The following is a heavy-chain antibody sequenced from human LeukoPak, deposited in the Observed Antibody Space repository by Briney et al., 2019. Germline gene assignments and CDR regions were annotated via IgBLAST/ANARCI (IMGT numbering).Heavy chain of an antibody. CDR1: GFTFSSYA. D-gene: IGHD3-3*01. CDR2: ISGRGGST. Sequence: GGPLRLSCAASGFTFSSYAMSWGREAPGKGLEGVSAISGRGGSTYSAESVKSRFTLSRDTSKNTLYLQINSLRAEDTAVYYCARGSSGITIFGVVITDYWGQGTLVTVSS. J-gene: IGHJ4*02. V-gene: IGHV3-23*01. CDR3: ARGSSGITIFGVVITDY.